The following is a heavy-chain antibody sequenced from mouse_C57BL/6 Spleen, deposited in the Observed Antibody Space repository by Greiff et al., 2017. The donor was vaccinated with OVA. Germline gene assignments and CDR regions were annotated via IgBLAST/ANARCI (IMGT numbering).Heavy chain of an antibody. CDR2: INPNNGGT. V-gene: IGHV1-18*01. CDR1: GYTFTDYN. D-gene: IGHD1-1*01. Sequence: EVKLMESGPELVKPGASVKIPCKASGYTFTDYNMDWVKQSHGKSLEWIGDINPNNGGTNYNQQFKGKATLTVDKSSSTAYMELRSLTSEDTAFYYCARSNYYGSSYWYFDVWGTGTTVTVSS. J-gene: IGHJ1*03. CDR3: ARSNYYGSSYWYFDV.